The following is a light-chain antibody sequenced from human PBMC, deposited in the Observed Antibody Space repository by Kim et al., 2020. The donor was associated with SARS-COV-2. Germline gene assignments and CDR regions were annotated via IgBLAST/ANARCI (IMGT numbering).Light chain of an antibody. J-gene: IGLJ2*01. CDR3: CSYTGSYTFI. CDR1: GSDVGYYNY. Sequence: GQSVTIACSGTGSDVGYYNYVSWYQHPPGKAPRLIIYDVTKRPSGVPDRFSGSKSDNTASLTISGLQAEDEGDYYCCSYTGSYTFIFGGGTQLTVL. V-gene: IGLV2-11*01. CDR2: DVT.